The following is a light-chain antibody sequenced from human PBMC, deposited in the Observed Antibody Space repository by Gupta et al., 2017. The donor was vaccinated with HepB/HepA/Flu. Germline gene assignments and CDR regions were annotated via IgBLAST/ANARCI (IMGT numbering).Light chain of an antibody. CDR3: TSYTTRSTYV. J-gene: IGLJ1*01. CDR2: DVS. Sequence: QSALTQPAAASGSPRQSITISTTRTSSDVGCYKYVSWYQHHPGRAPKIMIYDVSNRPSGVSDRFSGSKSGNTASLTISGLQADDEADYYCTSYTTRSTYVFGTGTKVTVL. CDR1: SSDVGCYKY. V-gene: IGLV2-14*01.